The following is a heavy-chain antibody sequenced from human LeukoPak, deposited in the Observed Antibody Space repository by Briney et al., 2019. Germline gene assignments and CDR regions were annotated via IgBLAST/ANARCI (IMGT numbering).Heavy chain of an antibody. Sequence: ASVKVSCKASGYTFTSYDLNWVRQATGQGLEWMGWMNPNSGNTGYAQKFQGRITMTRNTSISTAYMELSSLRSEDTAVYYCARASTYYDFWSGYYHYGMDVWGQGTTVTVSS. D-gene: IGHD3-3*01. V-gene: IGHV1-8*01. CDR3: ARASTYYDFWSGYYHYGMDV. J-gene: IGHJ6*02. CDR2: MNPNSGNT. CDR1: GYTFTSYD.